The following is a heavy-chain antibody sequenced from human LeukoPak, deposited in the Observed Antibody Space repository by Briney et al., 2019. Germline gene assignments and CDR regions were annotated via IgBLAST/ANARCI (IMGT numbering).Heavy chain of an antibody. CDR2: ISYDGSNK. V-gene: IGHV3-30*18. CDR1: GFTFSSYG. J-gene: IGHJ4*02. CDR3: AKDPTHYRVWDYYETIGLSY. Sequence: GWSLRLSCAASGFTFSSYGMHWVRQAPGKGLEWVAVISYDGSNKYYADSVKGRFTISRDNSKNKLYLQMNSLRAEDTAVYYCAKDPTHYRVWDYYETIGLSYWGQGTLVTVSS. D-gene: IGHD3-22*01.